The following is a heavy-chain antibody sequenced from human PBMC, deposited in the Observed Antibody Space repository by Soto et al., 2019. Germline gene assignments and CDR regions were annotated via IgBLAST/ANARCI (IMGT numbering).Heavy chain of an antibody. CDR2: INPSGGAA. D-gene: IGHD1-1*01. Sequence: QVQLVQSGAAVKKPGASVTVSCKASGHTFANYYIHWVRQAPGQGLEWMGKINPSGGAATYAQGFQGRVTMTLDTSATTVVLEMRSLTTDDTAVYYCAKQTVELSLGGFDPWGQGTLVTISS. CDR1: GHTFANYY. V-gene: IGHV1-46*01. J-gene: IGHJ5*02. CDR3: AKQTVELSLGGFDP.